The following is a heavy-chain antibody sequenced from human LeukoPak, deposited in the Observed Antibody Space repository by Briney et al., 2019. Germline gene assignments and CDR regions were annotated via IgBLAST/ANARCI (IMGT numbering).Heavy chain of an antibody. Sequence: RLGGSLRLSCASSGFTLRGFVMHWVRPAPGKGLEWVACLWDETSNQYYGESVKGRFSICRDNSKNILYHQMNSLSREYTAVCYCAKEPMDTPMAAIDSWGQGTMVIGSS. CDR3: AKEPMDTPMAAIDS. D-gene: IGHD5-18*01. V-gene: IGHV3-30*02. J-gene: IGHJ3*02. CDR1: GFTLRGFV. CDR2: LWDETSNQ.